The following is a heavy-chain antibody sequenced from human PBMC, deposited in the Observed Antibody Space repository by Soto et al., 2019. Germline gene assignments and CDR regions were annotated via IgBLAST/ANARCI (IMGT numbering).Heavy chain of an antibody. CDR2: IYPGDSDT. J-gene: IGHJ6*02. CDR3: ARSGQRWSPGSYYYGMDV. Sequence: GESLKISCKGSGYSFTSYWIGWVRQMPGKGLEWMGIIYPGDSDTRYSPSFQGQVTISADKSISTAYLQWSSLKASDTAMYYCARSGQRWSPGSYYYGMDVWGQGTTVTVSS. V-gene: IGHV5-51*01. CDR1: GYSFTSYW. D-gene: IGHD4-17*01.